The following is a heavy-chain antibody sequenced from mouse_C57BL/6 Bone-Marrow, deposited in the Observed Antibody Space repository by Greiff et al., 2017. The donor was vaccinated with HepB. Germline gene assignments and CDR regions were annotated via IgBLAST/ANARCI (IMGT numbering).Heavy chain of an antibody. J-gene: IGHJ2*01. D-gene: IGHD1-1*01. CDR3: GRGGLFCYGSRRGDY. CDR2: INPNNGGT. Sequence: VQLQQSGPELVKPGASVKMSCKASGYTFTDYNMHWVKQSHGKSLEWIGYINPNNGGTSYNQKFKGKATLTVNKSSSTAYMELRSLTSAESAVYYWGRGGLFCYGSRRGDYWGQGTTLTVSS. V-gene: IGHV1-22*01. CDR1: GYTFTDYN.